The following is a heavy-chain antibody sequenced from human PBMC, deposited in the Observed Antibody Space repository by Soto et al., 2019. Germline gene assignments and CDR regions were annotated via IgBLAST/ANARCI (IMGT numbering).Heavy chain of an antibody. CDR1: GYSFTSHW. V-gene: IGHV5-10-1*01. Sequence: PGESLKISCQGSGYSFTSHWIIWVRQTPGKGLEWMGRIDPSDSYTNYSPSFQGRVTISADRSISTAFLQWSSLEASDTAIYYCARRLSGPKEEYNAYYFYGLDVWGQGTTVTVSS. CDR2: IDPSDSYT. D-gene: IGHD1-1*01. J-gene: IGHJ6*02. CDR3: ARRLSGPKEEYNAYYFYGLDV.